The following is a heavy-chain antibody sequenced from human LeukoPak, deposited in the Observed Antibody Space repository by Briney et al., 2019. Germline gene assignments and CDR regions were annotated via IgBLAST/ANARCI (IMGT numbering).Heavy chain of an antibody. V-gene: IGHV1-2*06. CDR3: GRDWELRFHQGGLDY. CDR1: GYNFFGYY. Sequence: ASVKVSCTASGYNFFGYYIHWVRQAPGQGLEWMGRINPRDGETNFAQKFQGRVTMTSDTSISTAYMELSGLRSDDTAVYYCGRDWELRFHQGGLDYWGQGALVTVSS. J-gene: IGHJ4*02. CDR2: INPRDGET. D-gene: IGHD3-3*01.